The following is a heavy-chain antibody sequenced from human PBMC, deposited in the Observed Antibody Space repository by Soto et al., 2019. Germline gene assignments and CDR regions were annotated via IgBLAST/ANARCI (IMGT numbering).Heavy chain of an antibody. CDR1: GYTFTSYG. CDR2: ISAYNGNT. D-gene: IGHD2-2*01. V-gene: IGHV1-18*01. Sequence: QVQLVQSGAEVKKPGASVKVSCKASGYTFTSYGISWVRQAPGQGREWMGWISAYNGNTNYAQKLQGRVTMTTDTSTSTAYMELRSLRSDDTAVYYCERVRGDIGVVPAATPYYYYGMDVWGQGTTVTVSS. CDR3: ERVRGDIGVVPAATPYYYYGMDV. J-gene: IGHJ6*02.